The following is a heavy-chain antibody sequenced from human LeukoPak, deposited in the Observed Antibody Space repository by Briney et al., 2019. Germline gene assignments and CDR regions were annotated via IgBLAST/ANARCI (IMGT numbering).Heavy chain of an antibody. Sequence: PGGSLRLSCAASGFSFNYYAMHWVRQAPGKGLEWLSYITDSSRTIYYADSVKGRFTISRDNAKNSLYLQMNSLRDEDTAVYFCARGGSYYTNWGQGTLVTVSS. J-gene: IGHJ4*02. CDR3: ARGGSYYTN. CDR2: ITDSSRTI. V-gene: IGHV3-48*02. CDR1: GFSFNYYA. D-gene: IGHD3-10*01.